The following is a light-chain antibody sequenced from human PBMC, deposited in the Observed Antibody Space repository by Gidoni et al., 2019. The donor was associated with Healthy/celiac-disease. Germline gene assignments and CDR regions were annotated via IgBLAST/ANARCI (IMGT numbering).Light chain of an antibody. Sequence: EIVLTQSPGTLSLSPGERATLSCRASQSVSSSYLAWYQQKPGQAPRLLIYGASSRATGITDRFSGSGSGTDFTLTISRLEPEDFAVYYCQQYGSSRLTFGPGTKVEIK. CDR3: QQYGSSRLT. CDR2: GAS. V-gene: IGKV3-20*01. CDR1: QSVSSSY. J-gene: IGKJ3*01.